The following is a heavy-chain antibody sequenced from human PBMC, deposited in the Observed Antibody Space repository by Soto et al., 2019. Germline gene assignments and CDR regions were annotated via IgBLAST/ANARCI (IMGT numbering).Heavy chain of an antibody. Sequence: SETLSLTCTVSGHSLSSGGYYWSWIRQHPGKGLEWVGYIYFTGTTLYNPSLKSRLAISVDTSKNQFSLKLSSVTAADTAGYYCARVYYGSGSYSGFDPWGQGTLVTVSS. CDR3: ARVYYGSGSYSGFDP. V-gene: IGHV4-31*03. CDR2: IYFTGTT. CDR1: GHSLSSGGYY. D-gene: IGHD3-10*01. J-gene: IGHJ5*02.